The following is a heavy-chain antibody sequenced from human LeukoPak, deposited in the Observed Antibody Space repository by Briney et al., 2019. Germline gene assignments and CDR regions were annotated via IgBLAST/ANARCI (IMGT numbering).Heavy chain of an antibody. CDR1: GGTFSSYA. CDR3: ARFPGRWFDP. CDR2: IIPIFGTA. Sequence: VASVKVSCMASGGTFSSYAISWVRQAPGQGLEWMGGIIPIFGTANYAQKFQGRVTITTDESTSTAYMELSSLRSEDTAVYYCARFPGRWFDPWGQGTLVTVSS. J-gene: IGHJ5*02. V-gene: IGHV1-69*05.